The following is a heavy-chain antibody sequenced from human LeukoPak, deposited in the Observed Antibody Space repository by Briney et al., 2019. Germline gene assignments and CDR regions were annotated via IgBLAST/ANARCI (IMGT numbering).Heavy chain of an antibody. Sequence: GGSLRLSCAASGFTFSANTMNWVRQPPGKGLEWVSYISSSGSYIYYADSVKGRFTISRDKNSLYLQMDSLRAEDTAVYYCARDSRQWVEQLPYGWFDPWGQGTLVTVSP. CDR1: GFTFSANT. V-gene: IGHV3-21*01. CDR3: ARDSRQWVEQLPYGWFDP. CDR2: ISSSGSYI. J-gene: IGHJ5*02. D-gene: IGHD1-26*01.